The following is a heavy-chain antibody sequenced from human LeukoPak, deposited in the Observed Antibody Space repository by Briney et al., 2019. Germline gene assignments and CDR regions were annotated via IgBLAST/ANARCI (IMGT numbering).Heavy chain of an antibody. Sequence: SETLSLTCTVSGDSISSSNSYWGWIRQPPGKGLEWIATIYYSGSTYYNPSLKSRVTISVDTSKNQFSLKLSSVTAADTAVYYCAADKGSVRWYYYWDQGTLVTVSP. V-gene: IGHV4-39*01. CDR2: IYYSGST. CDR3: AADKGSVRWYYY. CDR1: GDSISSSNSY. J-gene: IGHJ4*02. D-gene: IGHD4-23*01.